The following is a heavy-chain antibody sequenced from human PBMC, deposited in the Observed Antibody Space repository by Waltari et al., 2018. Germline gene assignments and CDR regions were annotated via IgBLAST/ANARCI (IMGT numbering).Heavy chain of an antibody. D-gene: IGHD6-19*01. Sequence: EVQLVESGGGLVQPGGSLRLSCAASGFTFSSYEMNWVRQAPGKGLEWVLYFSSRGITIYDADSVKCRFTIARDNAKNSLYLQMNSLRAEDTAVYYCARVRQWLADDYWGQGTLVTVSS. J-gene: IGHJ4*02. CDR1: GFTFSSYE. CDR2: FSSRGITI. V-gene: IGHV3-48*03. CDR3: ARVRQWLADDY.